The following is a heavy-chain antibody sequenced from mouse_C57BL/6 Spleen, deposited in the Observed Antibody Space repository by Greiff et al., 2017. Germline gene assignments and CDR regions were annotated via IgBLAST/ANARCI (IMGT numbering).Heavy chain of an antibody. CDR1: GYTFTGYW. CDR3: ARRVVPTVVEDAKDY. CDR2: ILPGSGST. J-gene: IGHJ4*01. Sequence: VQLQQSGAELMKPGASVKLSCKATGYTFTGYWIEWVKQRPGHGLEWIGEILPGSGSTNYNEKFKGKATFTADHSSNSAYMQLSSLTTEDSAIYYCARRVVPTVVEDAKDYRGQRTSVTVSS. D-gene: IGHD1-1*01. V-gene: IGHV1-9*01.